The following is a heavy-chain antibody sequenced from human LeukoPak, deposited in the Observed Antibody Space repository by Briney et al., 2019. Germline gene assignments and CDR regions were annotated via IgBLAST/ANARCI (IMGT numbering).Heavy chain of an antibody. CDR3: AKDPPSSSGWSGYFQH. CDR2: ISYDGSNK. D-gene: IGHD6-19*01. V-gene: IGHV3-30-3*01. CDR1: GFTFSSYA. J-gene: IGHJ1*01. Sequence: GGSLRLSCAASGFTFSSYAMHWVRQAPGKGLEWVAVISYDGSNKYYADSVKGRFTISRDNSKNTLYLQMNSLRAEDTAVYYCAKDPPSSSGWSGYFQHWGQGTLVTVSS.